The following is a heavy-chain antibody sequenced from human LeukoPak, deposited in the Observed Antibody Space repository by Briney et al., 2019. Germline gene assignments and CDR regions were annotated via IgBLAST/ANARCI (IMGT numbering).Heavy chain of an antibody. Sequence: GGSLRLSCAASGFTFSSYAMSWVRQAPGKGLEWVSAISGSGGSTYYADSVKGRFTISRDNSKNMLYLQMNSLRAEDTAVYYCAKVSYYYDSSGYYSGWFDPWGQGTLVAVSS. CDR2: ISGSGGST. V-gene: IGHV3-23*01. D-gene: IGHD3-22*01. CDR1: GFTFSSYA. J-gene: IGHJ5*02. CDR3: AKVSYYYDSSGYYSGWFDP.